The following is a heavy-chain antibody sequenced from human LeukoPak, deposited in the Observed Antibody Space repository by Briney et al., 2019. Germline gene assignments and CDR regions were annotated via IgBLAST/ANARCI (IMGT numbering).Heavy chain of an antibody. D-gene: IGHD6-13*01. J-gene: IGHJ4*02. CDR3: ARASSSWYPY. CDR1: GGSFSGYY. Sequence: PSETLSLTCAVYGGSFSGYYWSWIRQPPGKGLEWIGEINHSGSTNYNPSLKSRVTISVGTSKNQFSLKLSSVTAADTAVYYCARASSSWYPYWGQGTLVTVSS. CDR2: INHSGST. V-gene: IGHV4-34*01.